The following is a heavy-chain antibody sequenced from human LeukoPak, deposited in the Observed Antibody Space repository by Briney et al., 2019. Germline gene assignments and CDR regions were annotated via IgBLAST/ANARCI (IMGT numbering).Heavy chain of an antibody. V-gene: IGHV1-2*02. J-gene: IGHJ4*02. CDR1: GYTFTGYY. CDR3: ATSLEAAALVAKYYFDY. Sequence: ASVKVSCKASGYTFTGYYIHWVRQAPGQGLEWMGWINPDSGGSNYAQKFQGRVTMTRDTSISTAYMELSRLRSDDTAVFYCATSLEAAALVAKYYFDYWGQGTLVTVSS. CDR2: INPDSGGS. D-gene: IGHD6-25*01.